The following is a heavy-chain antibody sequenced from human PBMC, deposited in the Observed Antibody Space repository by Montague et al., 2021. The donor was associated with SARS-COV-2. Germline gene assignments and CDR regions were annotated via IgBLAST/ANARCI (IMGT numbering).Heavy chain of an antibody. CDR3: ARETTTADAFDI. CDR1: GGSFSGYY. CDR2: INHSGST. J-gene: IGHJ3*02. V-gene: IGHV4-34*01. Sequence: SETLSLTCAVYGGSFSGYYWSWIRQPPGKGLEWIGEINHSGSTNYNPSLKSRVTISVDTSKNQFSLEVRSVTAADTAVYYCARETTTADAFDIWGQGTMVTVSS. D-gene: IGHD1-14*01.